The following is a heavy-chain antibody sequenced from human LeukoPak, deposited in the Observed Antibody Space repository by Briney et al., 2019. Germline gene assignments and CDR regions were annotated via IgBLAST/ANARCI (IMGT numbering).Heavy chain of an antibody. CDR3: ARDQWLAYYYHGMDV. J-gene: IGHJ6*02. CDR1: GFTFSSYA. D-gene: IGHD6-19*01. CDR2: ITNNGTTI. Sequence: QPGGSLRLSCAASGFTFSSYAMNWVRQAPGKGLEWVSYITNNGTTIYYADSVKSRFTISRDNAENSLYLQMNSLRAEDTAIYYCARDQWLAYYYHGMDVWGQGTTVTVSS. V-gene: IGHV3-48*03.